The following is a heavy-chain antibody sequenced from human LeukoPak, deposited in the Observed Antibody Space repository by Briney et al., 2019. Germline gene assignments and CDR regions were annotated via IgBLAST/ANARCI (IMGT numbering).Heavy chain of an antibody. J-gene: IGHJ5*02. CDR1: GYTFTGYY. Sequence: ASVKVSCKASGYTFTGYYMHWVRQAPGQGLEWMGWINPNSGGTNYAQKFQGRVTMTRDTSISTAYMELSRLRSDDTAVYYCARNRIDLVWFDPWGQGTLDTVSS. CDR2: INPNSGGT. D-gene: IGHD2-15*01. CDR3: ARNRIDLVWFDP. V-gene: IGHV1-2*02.